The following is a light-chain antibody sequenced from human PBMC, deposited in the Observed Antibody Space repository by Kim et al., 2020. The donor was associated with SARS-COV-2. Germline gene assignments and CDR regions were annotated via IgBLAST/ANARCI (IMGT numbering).Light chain of an antibody. Sequence: DIQMTQSPSSLSASVGDRVTITCRANQGVSNYLAWYQQKPGKVPKLLIYAASTLESGVPSRLSGSGSGTDFSLTISSLQPEDVATYYCQKYNRAPFTFGQGTKLEI. V-gene: IGKV1-27*01. CDR2: AAS. J-gene: IGKJ2*01. CDR3: QKYNRAPFT. CDR1: QGVSNY.